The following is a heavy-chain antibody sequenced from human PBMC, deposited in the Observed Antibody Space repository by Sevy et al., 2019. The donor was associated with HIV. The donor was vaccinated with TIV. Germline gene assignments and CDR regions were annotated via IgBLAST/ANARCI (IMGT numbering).Heavy chain of an antibody. D-gene: IGHD6-6*01. CDR2: INAGNGNT. CDR3: AESQIAAPYYYGMDV. J-gene: IGHJ6*02. V-gene: IGHV1-3*01. CDR1: GYTFTSYA. Sequence: ASVKVSCKASGYTFTSYAMHWVRQAPGQRLEWMGWINAGNGNTKYSQKFRGRVTITRDTSASTAYMELSSLRSEDTAVYYCAESQIAAPYYYGMDVWGQGTTVTVSS.